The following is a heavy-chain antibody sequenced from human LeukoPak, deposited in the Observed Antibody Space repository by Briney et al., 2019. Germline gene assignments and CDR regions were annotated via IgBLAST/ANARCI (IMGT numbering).Heavy chain of an antibody. Sequence: SETLSLTCTVSGGSISSYYWSWIRQPPGKGLEWIGYIYYSGSTNYNPSLKSRVTISLDTSKNQFSLRLSSVTAADTAVYYCARSEYSYGADAFDICGQGTMVTVSS. CDR3: ARSEYSYGADAFDI. V-gene: IGHV4-59*01. CDR2: IYYSGST. CDR1: GGSISSYY. J-gene: IGHJ3*02. D-gene: IGHD5-18*01.